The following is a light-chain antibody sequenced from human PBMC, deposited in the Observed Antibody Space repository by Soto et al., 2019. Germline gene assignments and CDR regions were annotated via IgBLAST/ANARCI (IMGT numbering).Light chain of an antibody. Sequence: DLQITQSPSALSASLRPRVTITFRSSQSISSYLNWYQQKPGKAPKLLIYAASSLQSGVPSRFSGSGSGTDFTLTISSLQTEDFATYSCQQSYSTPRTYGRGTKVDIK. CDR2: AAS. J-gene: IGKJ1*01. V-gene: IGKV1-39*01. CDR3: QQSYSTPRT. CDR1: QSISSY.